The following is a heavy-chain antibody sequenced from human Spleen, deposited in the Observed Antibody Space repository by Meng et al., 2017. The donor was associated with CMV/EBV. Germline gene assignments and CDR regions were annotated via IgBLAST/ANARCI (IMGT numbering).Heavy chain of an antibody. CDR2: ISGSGGTT. Sequence: FPFSTYAMTWVRQAPGKGLEWVSDISGSGGTTYYADSVKGRFTISRDNSKNTLYLQMNSLRAEDTAVYYCAKDLGYCSSTSCRGWFDPWGQGTLVTVSS. J-gene: IGHJ5*02. CDR1: FPFSTYA. D-gene: IGHD2-2*01. CDR3: AKDLGYCSSTSCRGWFDP. V-gene: IGHV3-23*01.